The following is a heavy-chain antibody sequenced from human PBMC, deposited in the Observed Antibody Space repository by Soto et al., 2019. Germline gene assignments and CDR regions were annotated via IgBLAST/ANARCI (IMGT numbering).Heavy chain of an antibody. D-gene: IGHD6-6*01. Sequence: AGGSLRLSCVASGFNFRAYGMHWVRQAPGKGLEWVAVMSNDGSNKYYADSVKGRFTISRDNSKNMLYLQMNSLRTEDTAVYYCAKGSSSVYYYYYGIDVWGPGTTVTVSS. CDR3: AKGSSSVYYYYYGIDV. CDR1: GFNFRAYG. V-gene: IGHV3-30*18. J-gene: IGHJ6*02. CDR2: MSNDGSNK.